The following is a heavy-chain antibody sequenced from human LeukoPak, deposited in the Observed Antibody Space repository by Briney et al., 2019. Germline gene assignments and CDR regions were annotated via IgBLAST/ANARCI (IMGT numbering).Heavy chain of an antibody. D-gene: IGHD6-19*01. CDR3: ARAGYSSGWYVGWFDP. CDR1: GGSISSYY. V-gene: IGHV4-4*07. Sequence: SETLSLTCTVSGGSISSYYWSWIRQPAGKGLEWIGRIYTSGSTNYNPSLKSRVTMSVDTSKNQFSLKLSSVTAADTAVYYCARAGYSSGWYVGWFDPWGQGTLVTVSS. J-gene: IGHJ5*02. CDR2: IYTSGST.